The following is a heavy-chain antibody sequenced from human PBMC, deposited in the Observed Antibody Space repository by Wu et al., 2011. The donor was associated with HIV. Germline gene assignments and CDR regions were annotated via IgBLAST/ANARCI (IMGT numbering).Heavy chain of an antibody. J-gene: IGHJ6*03. CDR2: IVPVLGTS. D-gene: IGHD7-27*01. CDR1: GGALTSFA. Sequence: QVQLTQSGAEVKKPGSSVKVSCKASGGALTSFATTWLRQVPGHGLEWVGRIVPVLGTSTSAQKFKGRVTFSADKSTSTAYMELASLTSEDTAMYYCARDGLGSFDYYYYMDVWGSGTPVTVSS. V-gene: IGHV1-69*04. CDR3: ARDGLGSFDYYYYMDV.